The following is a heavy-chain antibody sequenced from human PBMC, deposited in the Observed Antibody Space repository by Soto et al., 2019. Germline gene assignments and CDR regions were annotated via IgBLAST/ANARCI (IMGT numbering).Heavy chain of an antibody. V-gene: IGHV4-59*08. CDR3: ARRGVVIKSYYYYYYMDV. CDR1: GGSISSYY. Sequence: SETLSLTCTVSGGSISSYYWSWIRQPPGKGLEWIGYIYYSGSTNYNPSLKSRVTISVDTSKNQFSLKLSSVTAADTAVYYCARRGVVIKSYYYYYYMDVWGKGTTVTVSS. CDR2: IYYSGST. J-gene: IGHJ6*03. D-gene: IGHD3-3*01.